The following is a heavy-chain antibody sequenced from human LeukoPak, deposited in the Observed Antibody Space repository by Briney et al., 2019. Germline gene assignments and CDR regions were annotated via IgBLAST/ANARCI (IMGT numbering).Heavy chain of an antibody. CDR3: ARGGGLGYCSGGSCYSAILGY. V-gene: IGHV4-34*01. CDR2: INHSGST. J-gene: IGHJ4*02. CDR1: GGSFSGYY. Sequence: PSETLSLTCAVYGGSFSGYYWSWIRQPPGKGLEWIGEINHSGSTDYNPSLKSRVTISVDTSKNQFSLKLSSVTAADTAVYYCARGGGLGYCSGGSCYSAILGYWGQETLVTVSS. D-gene: IGHD2-15*01.